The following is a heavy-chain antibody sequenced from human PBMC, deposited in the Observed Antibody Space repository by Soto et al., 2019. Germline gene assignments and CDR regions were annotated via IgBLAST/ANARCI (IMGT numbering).Heavy chain of an antibody. CDR3: AKGGAVYGLLPHDY. V-gene: IGHV3-23*01. D-gene: IGHD1-20*01. CDR2: ITGSSSNL. CDR1: GFTFRDYA. J-gene: IGHJ4*02. Sequence: EVQLLESGGGLEQPGGSLRLSCAASGFTFRDYAMSWVRQAPGKGLEWVTTITGSSSNLYYSDSVKGRFAISRDKSKNPLYLQMDSIAAEDTAVYYCAKGGAVYGLLPHDYWGQETLGTVSS.